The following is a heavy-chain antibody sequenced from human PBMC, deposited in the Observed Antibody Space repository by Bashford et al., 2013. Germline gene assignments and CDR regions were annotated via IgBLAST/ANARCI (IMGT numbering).Heavy chain of an antibody. CDR3: ARLHPRRYYFDY. V-gene: IGHV4-39*01. Sequence: SETLSLTCSVSGGSISSSSYYWGLDPASPQGRGWSGIGSIYHSGSYYYDPSLNSRVTISVDTSKNQLSLRLSSVTAADTAVYYCARLHPRRYYFDYWGPGEPWSPSPQ. D-gene: IGHD4-17*01. CDR1: GGSISSSSYY. CDR2: IYHSGSY. J-gene: IGHJ4*02.